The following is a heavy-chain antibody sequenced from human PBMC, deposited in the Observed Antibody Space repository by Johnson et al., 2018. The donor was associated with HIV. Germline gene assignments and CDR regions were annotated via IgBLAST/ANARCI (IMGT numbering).Heavy chain of an antibody. CDR3: AGGPTYYYDSSGYWSDAFDI. Sequence: QEQLVESGGGLVRPGGSLRLSCATSGFTFSDYYMNWIRQAPGKGLQWVSYISSGGNMMYYADSVKGRFTISRDNAKNSLYLQMNSLRAEDTAVYYCAGGPTYYYDSSGYWSDAFDIWGQGTMVTVSS. CDR1: GFTFSDYY. CDR2: ISSGGNMM. D-gene: IGHD3-22*01. J-gene: IGHJ3*02. V-gene: IGHV3-11*01.